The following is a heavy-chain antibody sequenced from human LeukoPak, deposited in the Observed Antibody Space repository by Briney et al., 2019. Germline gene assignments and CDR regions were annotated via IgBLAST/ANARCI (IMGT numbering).Heavy chain of an antibody. J-gene: IGHJ4*02. D-gene: IGHD5-12*01. CDR2: IYYSGST. V-gene: IGHV4-59*12. CDR3: ARASSGPPSYYFDY. Sequence: SGTLSLTCTVSGGSISSYYWSWIRQPPGKGLEWIGYIYYSGSTNYNPSLKSRVTISVDTSKNQFSLKLSSVTAADTAVYSCARASSGPPSYYFDYWGQGTLVTVSS. CDR1: GGSISSYY.